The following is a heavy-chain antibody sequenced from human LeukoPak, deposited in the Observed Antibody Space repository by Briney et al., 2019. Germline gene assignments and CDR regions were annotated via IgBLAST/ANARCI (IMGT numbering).Heavy chain of an antibody. Sequence: GGSLRLSCAASGFTVSSNYMSWVRQAPGKGLEWVSVIYSGGSIYYTDSVKGRFTISRDNAMNSLYLQMNSLRVEDTAVYYCARERIGYTRSWSKDHWGQGTLVTVSS. V-gene: IGHV3-66*01. D-gene: IGHD2-2*02. CDR2: IYSGGSI. CDR1: GFTVSSNY. CDR3: ARERIGYTRSWSKDH. J-gene: IGHJ4*02.